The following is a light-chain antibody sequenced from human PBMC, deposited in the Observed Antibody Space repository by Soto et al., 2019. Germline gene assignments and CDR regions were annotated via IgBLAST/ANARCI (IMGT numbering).Light chain of an antibody. J-gene: IGLJ1*01. CDR2: GDT. Sequence: QSVLTQPPSVSGAPGQRVTISCTRSSSNIGAAYSVHWYQQLPGTAPRPLIFGDTSRPSGVPDRFSASESGTSASLVITGLQAEDEADYYCQSYESSRGGYVFGTGTKVTVL. CDR3: QSYESSRGGYV. CDR1: SSNIGAAYS. V-gene: IGLV1-40*01.